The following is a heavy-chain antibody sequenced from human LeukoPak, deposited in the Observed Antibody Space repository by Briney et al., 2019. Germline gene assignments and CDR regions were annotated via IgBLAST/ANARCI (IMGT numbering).Heavy chain of an antibody. J-gene: IGHJ4*02. CDR3: ARERLGRFDY. CDR1: GYTFTGYY. D-gene: IGHD7-27*01. V-gene: IGHV1-2*02. Sequence: ASVKLSCKGSGYTFTGYYMHWVRQAPGQGLEWMGWINPNSGGTNYAQKFQGRVTMTRDTSISKAYMELSRLRSDDTAVYYCARERLGRFDYWGQGTLVTVSS. CDR2: INPNSGGT.